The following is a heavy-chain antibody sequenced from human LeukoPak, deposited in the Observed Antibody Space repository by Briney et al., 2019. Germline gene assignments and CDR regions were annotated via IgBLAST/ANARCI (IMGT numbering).Heavy chain of an antibody. D-gene: IGHD1-14*01. CDR2: ISWNSGST. CDR3: ARETVNWFDS. V-gene: IGHV3-9*01. Sequence: GRSLRLSCAASGFTFDDYAMHWVRQAPGKGLEWVSGISWNSGSTGYADSVKGRFTISRDNAKNSLFLQMNSLRAEDTAVYYCARETVNWFDSWGQGTLVTVSS. J-gene: IGHJ5*01. CDR1: GFTFDDYA.